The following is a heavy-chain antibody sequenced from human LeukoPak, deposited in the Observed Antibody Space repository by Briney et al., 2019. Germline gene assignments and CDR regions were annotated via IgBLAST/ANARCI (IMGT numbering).Heavy chain of an antibody. CDR1: GYSISSGYY. D-gene: IGHD3-10*01. Sequence: SETLSLTCAVSGYSISSGYYWGWIQQPPGKGLEWIGSIYHSGSTYYNPSLKSRVTISVDTSKNQFSLKLSSVTAANTAVYYCVTTRMVRGARKPYYFDYWGPGTLVTVSS. J-gene: IGHJ4*02. CDR2: IYHSGST. CDR3: VTTRMVRGARKPYYFDY. V-gene: IGHV4-38-2*01.